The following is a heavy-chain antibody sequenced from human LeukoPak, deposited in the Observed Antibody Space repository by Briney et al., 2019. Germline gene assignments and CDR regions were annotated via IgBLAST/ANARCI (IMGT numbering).Heavy chain of an antibody. CDR3: AREYGGNSRGPSGDAFDI. D-gene: IGHD4-23*01. V-gene: IGHV1-58*02. Sequence: SVKVSCKASGFTFTSSAMQWVRQARGQRLEWIGWIVVGSGNTNYAQKFQGRVTITTDESTSTAYMELSSLRSEDTAVYYCAREYGGNSRGPSGDAFDIWGQGTMVTVSS. CDR1: GFTFTSSA. J-gene: IGHJ3*02. CDR2: IVVGSGNT.